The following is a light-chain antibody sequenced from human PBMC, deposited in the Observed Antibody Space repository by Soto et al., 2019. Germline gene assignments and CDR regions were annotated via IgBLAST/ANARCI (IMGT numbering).Light chain of an antibody. CDR2: SNI. CDR1: SSNIGSDI. V-gene: IGLV1-44*01. J-gene: IGLJ3*02. Sequence: QSVLTQPPSASGTPGQRVTISCSGSSSNIGSDIVNWYQQLPGTAPKLLIYSNIQRPSGVPDRFSGSKSGTSASLAISGLQSEDEADYYCAAWHGSLNGWVFGGGTKVTVL. CDR3: AAWHGSLNGWV.